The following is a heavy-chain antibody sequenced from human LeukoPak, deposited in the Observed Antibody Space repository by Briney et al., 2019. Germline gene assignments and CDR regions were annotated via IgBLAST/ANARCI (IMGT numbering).Heavy chain of an antibody. Sequence: PGGSLRLSCAASGFTFSSYGMNWVRQAPGKGLEWVSYISTSSRTIYYADSVKGRFTISRDNAKNSLYLQMDSLRDEDTAVYYCARDRSSSWSFDYWGQGTLVTVSS. CDR3: ARDRSSSWSFDY. J-gene: IGHJ4*02. V-gene: IGHV3-48*02. CDR2: ISTSSRTI. CDR1: GFTFSSYG. D-gene: IGHD6-13*01.